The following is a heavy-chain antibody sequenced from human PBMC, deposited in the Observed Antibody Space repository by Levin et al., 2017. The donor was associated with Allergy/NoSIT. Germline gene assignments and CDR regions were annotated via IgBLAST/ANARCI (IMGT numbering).Heavy chain of an antibody. J-gene: IGHJ3*02. CDR2: ISYDGSNK. CDR3: AKEGDYYGSGSYFPGTDAFDI. Sequence: GGSLRLSCAASGFTFSSYGMHWVRQAPGKGLEWVAVISYDGSNKYYADSVKGRFTISRDNSKNTLYLQMNSLRAEDTAVYYCAKEGDYYGSGSYFPGTDAFDIWGQGTMVTVSS. CDR1: GFTFSSYG. D-gene: IGHD3-10*01. V-gene: IGHV3-30*18.